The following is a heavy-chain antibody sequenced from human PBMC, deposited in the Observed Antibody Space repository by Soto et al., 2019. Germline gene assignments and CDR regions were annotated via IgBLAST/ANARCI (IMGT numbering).Heavy chain of an antibody. Sequence: QITLKESGPPLVKPTQTLTLTCTFSGFSLDTFAVGVNWIRQPPGKPLEWLALIYWDDTKHYSSSLRNRLTITKDTSKNPVVLTMTNMDPVDTATYYCAHGSGWLSDQWGQGTLVTVSS. CDR2: IYWDDTK. V-gene: IGHV2-5*02. D-gene: IGHD6-19*01. CDR3: AHGSGWLSDQ. J-gene: IGHJ4*02. CDR1: GFSLDTFAVG.